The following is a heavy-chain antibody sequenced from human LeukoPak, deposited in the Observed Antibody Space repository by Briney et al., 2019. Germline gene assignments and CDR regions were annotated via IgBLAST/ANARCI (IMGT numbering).Heavy chain of an antibody. V-gene: IGHV4-59*08. CDR1: GVSISSYY. CDR2: IYYSGST. Sequence: SETLSLTCTVSGVSISSYYWSWIRQPPGKGLEWIGYIYYSGSTNYNPSLKSRVTISVDTSKNQFSLKLSSVTAADTAVYYCASLALWGQGTLVTVSS. CDR3: ASLAL. J-gene: IGHJ5*02.